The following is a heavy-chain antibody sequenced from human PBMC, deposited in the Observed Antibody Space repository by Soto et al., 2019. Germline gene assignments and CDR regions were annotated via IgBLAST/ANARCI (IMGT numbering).Heavy chain of an antibody. J-gene: IGHJ5*02. CDR1: GGTFSSYA. D-gene: IGHD3-10*01. CDR2: IIPIFGTA. V-gene: IGHV1-69*12. Sequence: QVQLVQSGAEVKKPGSSVKVSCKASGGTFSSYAISWVRQAPGQGLEWMGGIIPIFGTANYAQKFQGRVTITADDPTSTADRGLSSLRSEDKAVYYCARGKEYYGSGRGFDAWGQGTLVTVSS. CDR3: ARGKEYYGSGRGFDA.